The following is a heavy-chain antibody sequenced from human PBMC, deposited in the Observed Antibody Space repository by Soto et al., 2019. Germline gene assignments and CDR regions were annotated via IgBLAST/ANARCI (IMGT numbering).Heavy chain of an antibody. D-gene: IGHD6-13*01. V-gene: IGHV2-5*02. CDR3: AHRRGAAAVAY. CDR1: GFSLSSSGVA. CDR2: IYWDDDE. Sequence: QITLKESGPTLVKPTQTLTLTCSFSGFSLSSSGVAVGWIRQPPGKALEWLALIYWDDDERYSPSLQRRLTTAKDPSKNQVVLRMTNMDPSDTGTYYCAHRRGAAAVAYWGQGTLVTVSS. J-gene: IGHJ4*02.